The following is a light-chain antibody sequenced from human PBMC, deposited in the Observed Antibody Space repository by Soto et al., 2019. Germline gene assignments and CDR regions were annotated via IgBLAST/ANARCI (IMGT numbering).Light chain of an antibody. CDR2: DAS. CDR3: QQRGSWLLIT. CDR1: ESISTN. Sequence: EIVLTHSPATLSLSPGERATLSCSASESISTNLSWYQQRPGQAPRLLIYDASARATCIPARFSGSGSGTDFTLTISSLELEDFAVNYCQQRGSWLLITFGHGTRTEIK. V-gene: IGKV3-11*01. J-gene: IGKJ5*01.